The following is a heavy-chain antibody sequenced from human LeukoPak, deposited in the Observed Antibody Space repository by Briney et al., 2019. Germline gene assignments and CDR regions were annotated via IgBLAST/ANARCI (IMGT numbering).Heavy chain of an antibody. CDR1: GFTLSSYA. Sequence: HPGGSLRLSCAASGFTLSSYAMHWVRQAPGKGLEYISTISDNGGTTDYANSVKGRFIISRDNSKNTLYLQMGSLRAEDMAVYYCARAPSRLRGFDYWGQGNLVTVSS. CDR3: ARAPSRLRGFDY. CDR2: ISDNGGTT. V-gene: IGHV3-64*01. J-gene: IGHJ4*02. D-gene: IGHD3-16*01.